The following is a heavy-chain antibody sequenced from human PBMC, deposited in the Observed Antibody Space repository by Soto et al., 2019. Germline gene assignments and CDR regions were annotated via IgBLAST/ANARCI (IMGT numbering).Heavy chain of an antibody. Sequence: EVRLLDSGGGLVQPGGSLTLSCAASGFTFSSYAMSWVRQAPGKGLEWVSTLSDTTYYADSVRGRLTISRDNSENTLYLQMNSLRVEDTAVYFCAVSLGSSRHFFDHWGQGTLVTASS. CDR2: LSDTT. D-gene: IGHD3-16*01. CDR1: GFTFSSYA. V-gene: IGHV3-23*01. CDR3: AVSLGSSRHFFDH. J-gene: IGHJ4*02.